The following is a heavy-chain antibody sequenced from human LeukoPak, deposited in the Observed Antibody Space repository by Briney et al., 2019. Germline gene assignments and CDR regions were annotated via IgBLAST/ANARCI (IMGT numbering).Heavy chain of an antibody. Sequence: GASVKVSCKASGGTLSNYGVSWVRQAPGQELEWMGGIIPFFNTTHYAQKFRDRVTISADASSSTAHMEVRGLTSEDTAVYYCATDDCLGDSCYIDYWGQGTLIIVSS. CDR3: ATDDCLGDSCYIDY. CDR2: IIPFFNTT. V-gene: IGHV1-69*13. D-gene: IGHD2-21*02. CDR1: GGTLSNYG. J-gene: IGHJ4*02.